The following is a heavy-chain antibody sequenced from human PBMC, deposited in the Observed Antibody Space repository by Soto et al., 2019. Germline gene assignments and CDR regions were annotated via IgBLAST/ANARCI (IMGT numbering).Heavy chain of an antibody. J-gene: IGHJ4*02. Sequence: QVQLVQSGAEVKKPGASVKVSCKASGYTFTSYYMHWVRQAPGQGLEWMGIINPSGGSTSYAQKFQVRVTMTRDTSKSTVYMELSSLRSEDTAVYYCARYSSTSGYFDYWGQGTLVTVSS. CDR3: ARYSSTSGYFDY. V-gene: IGHV1-46*01. D-gene: IGHD6-13*01. CDR1: GYTFTSYY. CDR2: INPSGGST.